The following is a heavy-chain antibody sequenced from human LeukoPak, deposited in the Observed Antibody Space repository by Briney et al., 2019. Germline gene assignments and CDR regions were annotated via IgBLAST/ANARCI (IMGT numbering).Heavy chain of an antibody. D-gene: IGHD3-22*01. CDR3: AKDYYDSSGYYWS. V-gene: IGHV3-30*02. CDR1: GFTFSSYG. CDR2: IRYDGSNK. Sequence: QPGGSLRLSCAASGFTFSSYGMHWVRQAPGKGLEWVAFIRYDGSNKYYADSVKGRFTISRDNSKNTLYLQMNSLRAEDTAVYYCAKDYYDSSGYYWSWGQGTRVIVSS. J-gene: IGHJ5*02.